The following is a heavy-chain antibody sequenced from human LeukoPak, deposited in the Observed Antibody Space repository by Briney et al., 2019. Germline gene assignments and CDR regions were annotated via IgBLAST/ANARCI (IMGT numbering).Heavy chain of an antibody. D-gene: IGHD1-26*01. Sequence: PGGSLRLSCAASGFTFSVYSMNWVRQAPGKGLEWVSGIRGSGDGTYYADSVTGRFTISRDNSKNTLYLQMNSLRAEDTAVYYCAKHLALVGATTTYDYCGQGTLVIVSS. V-gene: IGHV3-23*01. J-gene: IGHJ4*02. CDR2: IRGSGDGT. CDR1: GFTFSVYS. CDR3: AKHLALVGATTTYDY.